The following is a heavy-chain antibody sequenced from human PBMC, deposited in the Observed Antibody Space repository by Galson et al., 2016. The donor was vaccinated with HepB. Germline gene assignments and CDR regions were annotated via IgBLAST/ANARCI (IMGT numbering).Heavy chain of an antibody. CDR2: IRSKPNSYAT. Sequence: SLRLSCAASGFTLSGSAMYWVRQASGKGLEWVGRIRSKPNSYATAYGASVNGRFTISRDDSKNTAYLQMNSLKTEDTAVYYCASTIVTALYHYYYGIDVWGQGTTVTVSS. J-gene: IGHJ6*02. CDR3: ASTIVTALYHYYYGIDV. V-gene: IGHV3-73*01. CDR1: GFTLSGSA. D-gene: IGHD4-11*01.